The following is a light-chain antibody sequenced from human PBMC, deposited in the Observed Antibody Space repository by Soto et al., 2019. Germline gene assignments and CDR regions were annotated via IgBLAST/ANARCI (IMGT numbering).Light chain of an antibody. V-gene: IGKV3-20*01. CDR1: QSVSSSC. CDR2: GAS. CDR3: QQYGSSPWT. J-gene: IGKJ1*01. Sequence: EIVLTQSPGTLSLSPGERATLSCRASQSVSSSCLAWYQQKPGQAPRLLIYGASSRATGIPDRFSGSGSGKDFTLTISRLEPEDFAVYYCQQYGSSPWTFGQGTKVEIK.